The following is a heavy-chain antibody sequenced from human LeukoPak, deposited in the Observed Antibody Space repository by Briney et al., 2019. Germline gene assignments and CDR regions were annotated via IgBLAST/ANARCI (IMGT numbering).Heavy chain of an antibody. CDR2: ISSSISTI. J-gene: IGHJ4*02. CDR3: ARSRWNYYVDY. V-gene: IGHV3-48*02. CDR1: GFTFSIYS. Sequence: PGGSLRLSCAASGFTFSIYSMKWVRQAPGKGLEWVSYISSSISTIYYTDSVKGRFTISRDNAKNSLFLQIKSLRDEDTAVYYCARSRWNYYVDYWGQGTLVTVSS. D-gene: IGHD3-10*01.